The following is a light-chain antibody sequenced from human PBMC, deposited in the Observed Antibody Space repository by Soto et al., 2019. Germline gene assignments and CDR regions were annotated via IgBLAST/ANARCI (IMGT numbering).Light chain of an antibody. V-gene: IGKV1-5*01. CDR3: QQYNSYET. CDR1: QSISSW. J-gene: IGKJ1*01. CDR2: DAS. Sequence: DIQMTQSASTLSASVGDRVTITCRASQSISSWLAWYQQKPGKAPKLLIYDASSLESGVPSRFSGSGSGTKFTLTISSLQPDDFATYYCQQYNSYETFGQGTKVDIK.